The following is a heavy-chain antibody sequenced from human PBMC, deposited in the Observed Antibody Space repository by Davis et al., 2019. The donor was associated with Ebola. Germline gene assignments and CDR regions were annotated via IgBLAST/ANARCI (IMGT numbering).Heavy chain of an antibody. CDR2: IYTSGNT. J-gene: IGHJ4*02. D-gene: IGHD6-6*01. V-gene: IGHV4-61*09. CDR3: AREVLSARTFDS. CDR1: GDSISSGSYY. Sequence: SETLSLTCSVSGDSISSGSYYWSWIRQPAGKGLEWIGHIYTSGNTNYNPSLKSRVTISVDTSKNQFSLKLISVTAADTAVYYCAREVLSARTFDSWGQGTLVTVSS.